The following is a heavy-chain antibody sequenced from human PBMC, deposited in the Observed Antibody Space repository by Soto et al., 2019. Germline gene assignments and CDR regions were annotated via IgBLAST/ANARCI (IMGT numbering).Heavy chain of an antibody. V-gene: IGHV3-33*01. CDR3: ARDPGEYCSSTSCLDTNYYYYMDV. CDR2: IWDDGSNK. D-gene: IGHD2-2*01. J-gene: IGHJ6*03. Sequence: QVQLVESGGGVVQPGRSLRLSCAASGFTFSSYGMHWVRQAPGKGLEWVAAIWDDGSNKYYADSVKGRFTISRANSKNTFYLQMNSLRAEDTAVDYCARDPGEYCSSTSCLDTNYYYYMDVWGKGTTVTVSS. CDR1: GFTFSSYG.